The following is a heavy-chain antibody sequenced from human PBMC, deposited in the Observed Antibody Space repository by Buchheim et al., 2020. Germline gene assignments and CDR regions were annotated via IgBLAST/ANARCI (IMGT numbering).Heavy chain of an antibody. CDR2: TWNDGSNK. CDR1: GFTFSSYA. Sequence: QVQLVESGGGVVQPGRSLRLSCAASGFTFSSYAMHWVRQAPGKGLEWVAVTWNDGSNKYYADSGKGRFTISRENSKNTLYLQMNSLRAEDTAVYYCARDLRSSSWYSPGYMDVWGKGTT. J-gene: IGHJ6*03. CDR3: ARDLRSSSWYSPGYMDV. D-gene: IGHD6-13*01. V-gene: IGHV3-33*01.